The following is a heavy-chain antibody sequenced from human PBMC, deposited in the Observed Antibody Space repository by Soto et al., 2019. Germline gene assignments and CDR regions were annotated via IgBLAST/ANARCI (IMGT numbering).Heavy chain of an antibody. V-gene: IGHV1-2*04. J-gene: IGHJ6*02. CDR1: GYTFTGYY. Sequence: ASVKVSCKASGYTFTGYYMHWVRQAPGQGLEWMGWINPNSGGTNYAQKFQGWVTMTRDTSISTAYMELSRLRSDDTAVYYCARAWKYSYGYFDYYYGMDVWGQGTTVNVSS. D-gene: IGHD5-18*01. CDR3: ARAWKYSYGYFDYYYGMDV. CDR2: INPNSGGT.